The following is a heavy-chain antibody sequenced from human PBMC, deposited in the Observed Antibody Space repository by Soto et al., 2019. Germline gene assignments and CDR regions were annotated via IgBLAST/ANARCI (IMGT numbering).Heavy chain of an antibody. CDR3: ARYYDSSGYGYYYGMDV. D-gene: IGHD3-22*01. J-gene: IGHJ6*02. CDR1: GFTFSSYA. CDR2: ISGSGGST. Sequence: GGSLRLSCAASGFTFSSYAMSWVRQAPGKGLEWVSAISGSGGSTYYADSVKGRFTISRDNSKNTLYLQMNSLRAEDTAVYYCARYYDSSGYGYYYGMDVWGQGTTVTVSS. V-gene: IGHV3-23*01.